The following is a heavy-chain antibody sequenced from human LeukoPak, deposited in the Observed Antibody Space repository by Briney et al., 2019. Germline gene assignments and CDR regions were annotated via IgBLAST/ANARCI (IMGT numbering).Heavy chain of an antibody. CDR3: ARDTAMVPFDY. CDR1: GLTFSSYW. J-gene: IGHJ4*02. Sequence: PGGSLRLSCAASGLTFSSYWMHWVRQAPGKGMVWVSRINSDGSSTSYADTVKGRFTISRDNAKNTLYLQMNSLRAEDTAVFYCARDTAMVPFDYWGQGTLVTVSS. D-gene: IGHD5-18*01. V-gene: IGHV3-74*01. CDR2: INSDGSST.